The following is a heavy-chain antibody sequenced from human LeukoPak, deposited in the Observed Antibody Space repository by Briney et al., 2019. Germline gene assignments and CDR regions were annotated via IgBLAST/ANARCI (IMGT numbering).Heavy chain of an antibody. CDR1: GVSISSASYY. CDR3: AGTIFGVVIGTYYFDS. Sequence: SQTLSLTCTVSGVSISSASYYWSWIRQPAGKGLEWIGRIYISGSTNYKSSLKSRVTISVDTSKNQLSLKLRSVTAADTAVYYCAGTIFGVVIGTYYFDSWGQGTLVTVSS. D-gene: IGHD3-3*01. CDR2: IYISGST. J-gene: IGHJ4*02. V-gene: IGHV4-61*02.